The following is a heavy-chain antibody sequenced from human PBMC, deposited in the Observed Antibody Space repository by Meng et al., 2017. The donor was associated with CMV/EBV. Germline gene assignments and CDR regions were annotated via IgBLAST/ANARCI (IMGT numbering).Heavy chain of an antibody. Sequence: QVQLQDPGPGLVKPAGTLSPTGTVSGGSISSYYWSWIRQPAGKGLEWIGRIYTSGSTNYNPSLKSRVTMSVDTSKNQFSLKLSSVTAADTAVYYCAREMPIAAAGCFDYWGQGTLVTVSS. CDR2: IYTSGST. V-gene: IGHV4-4*07. D-gene: IGHD6-13*01. J-gene: IGHJ4*02. CDR3: AREMPIAAAGCFDY. CDR1: GGSISSYY.